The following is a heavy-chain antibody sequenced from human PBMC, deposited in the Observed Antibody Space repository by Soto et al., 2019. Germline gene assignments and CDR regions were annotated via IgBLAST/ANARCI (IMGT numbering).Heavy chain of an antibody. CDR3: ARNGESLQYCGGDCYSFGFDY. D-gene: IGHD2-21*02. Sequence: GASVKVSCKASGGTFSSYAISWVRQAPGQGLEWMGGIILNFGTANYAQKFQGRVTITADESTSTAYMELSSLRSEDTAVYYCARNGESLQYCGGDCYSFGFDYWGQGTLVTVSS. CDR2: IILNFGTA. V-gene: IGHV1-69*13. J-gene: IGHJ4*02. CDR1: GGTFSSYA.